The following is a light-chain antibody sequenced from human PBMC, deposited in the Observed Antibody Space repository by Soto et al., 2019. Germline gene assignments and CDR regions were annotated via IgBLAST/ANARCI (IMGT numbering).Light chain of an antibody. CDR2: GAS. V-gene: IGKV3-20*01. CDR3: QQYGSSPT. CDR1: QSVSSSY. Sequence: EIVLTQSPGTLSLSPGERATLSYRASQSVSSSYLAWYQQKPGQAPRLLIYGASSRATRIPDRFSGSGSGTDFTLTISRLEPEDFAVYYCQQYGSSPTFGGGTKVEIK. J-gene: IGKJ4*01.